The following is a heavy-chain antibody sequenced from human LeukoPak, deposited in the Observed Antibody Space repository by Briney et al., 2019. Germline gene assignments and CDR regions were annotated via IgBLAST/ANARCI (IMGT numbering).Heavy chain of an antibody. J-gene: IGHJ5*01. V-gene: IGHV4-59*01. CDR3: ARRSDWFDP. CDR1: GGSITDYY. Sequence: PSETLSLTCTVSGGSITDYYWSWFRQPPGKALEWIGYIYYNGHTNYNPSLTSRVTLSLDTSNKQVFLSLTSVSAADTAVYFCARRSDWFDPWGQGILVIVSS. CDR2: IYYNGHT.